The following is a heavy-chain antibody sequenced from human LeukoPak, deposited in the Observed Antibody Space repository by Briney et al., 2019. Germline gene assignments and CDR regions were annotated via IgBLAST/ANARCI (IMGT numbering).Heavy chain of an antibody. Sequence: ASVKVSCKVSGYTLTELSMHWLRQAPGKGLEWMGGFDPEDGETIYAQKFQGRVTMTEDTSTDTAYMELSSLRSEDTAVYYCATAHGDYYGMDVWGQGTTVTVSS. D-gene: IGHD4-17*01. CDR3: ATAHGDYYGMDV. V-gene: IGHV1-24*01. CDR2: FDPEDGET. J-gene: IGHJ6*02. CDR1: GYTLTELS.